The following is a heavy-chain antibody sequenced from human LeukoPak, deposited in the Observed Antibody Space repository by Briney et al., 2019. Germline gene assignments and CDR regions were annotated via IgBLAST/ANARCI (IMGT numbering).Heavy chain of an antibody. CDR3: ARGKPSYGSGTFYRPLEPNYMNV. V-gene: IGHV4-59*08. J-gene: IGHJ6*03. Sequence: SETLSLTCTVSGGSISSYYWSWIRQPPGQGLEWIGYIYYSGSTNYNPSLKTRVTISVDTSKNQFSLKLSSVTAADTAVYYCARGKPSYGSGTFYRPLEPNYMNVWGKGTTVTVSS. D-gene: IGHD3-10*01. CDR2: IYYSGST. CDR1: GGSISSYY.